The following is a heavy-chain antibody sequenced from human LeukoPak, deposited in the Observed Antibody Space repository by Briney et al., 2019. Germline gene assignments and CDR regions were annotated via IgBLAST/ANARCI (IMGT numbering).Heavy chain of an antibody. Sequence: SETLSLTCAVYGGSFSGYYWSWIRQLPGKGLEWIGDINHSGSTNYNPSLKSRVTISVDTSKNQFSLKLSSVTAADTAVYYCARGIGYSYGRNFDYWGQGTLVTVSS. J-gene: IGHJ4*02. CDR1: GGSFSGYY. CDR3: ARGIGYSYGRNFDY. CDR2: INHSGST. D-gene: IGHD5-18*01. V-gene: IGHV4-34*01.